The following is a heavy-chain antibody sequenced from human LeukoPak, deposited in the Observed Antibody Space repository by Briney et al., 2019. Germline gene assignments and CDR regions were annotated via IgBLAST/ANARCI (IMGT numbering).Heavy chain of an antibody. CDR1: GITFSSYG. Sequence: GGTLRLSCAASGITFSSYGMNWVRQAPGKGLEWVSSISSTGGTTYYADSVKGRFTISRDNSKNTLYLQMNNLRAEDTAIYYWAKNGDRGAYCTGGTCYPYFYYYMDVWGKGTTVTI. V-gene: IGHV3-23*01. D-gene: IGHD2-15*01. CDR2: ISSTGGTT. J-gene: IGHJ6*03. CDR3: AKNGDRGAYCTGGTCYPYFYYYMDV.